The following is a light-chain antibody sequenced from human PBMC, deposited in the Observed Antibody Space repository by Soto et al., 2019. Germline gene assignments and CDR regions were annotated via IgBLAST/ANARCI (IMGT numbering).Light chain of an antibody. V-gene: IGKV3-15*01. CDR1: QGISNY. CDR2: GAS. J-gene: IGKJ1*01. Sequence: MTQTPSSLSASVGDRVTISCRASQGISNYLAWYQQKPGQAPRLLIYGASARATGIPARFSGSGSGTEFTLTISSLQSGDFAVYYCQQYNNWPPMAFGQGTKVEIK. CDR3: QQYNNWPPMA.